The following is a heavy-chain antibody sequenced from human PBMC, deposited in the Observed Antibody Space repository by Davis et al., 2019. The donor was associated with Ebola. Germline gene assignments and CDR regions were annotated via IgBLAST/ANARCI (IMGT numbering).Heavy chain of an antibody. CDR2: IYISGIT. Sequence: PSETLSLTCTVSGGSISGYYWSWMRQPAGKGLEWIGRIYISGITNYNPSLKSRVTMSLDTSKNQFSLKVSSVTAADTAVYYCARERAGGSSWYFDPWGQGTLVTVSS. V-gene: IGHV4-4*07. J-gene: IGHJ5*02. D-gene: IGHD6-13*01. CDR1: GGSISGYY. CDR3: ARERAGGSSWYFDP.